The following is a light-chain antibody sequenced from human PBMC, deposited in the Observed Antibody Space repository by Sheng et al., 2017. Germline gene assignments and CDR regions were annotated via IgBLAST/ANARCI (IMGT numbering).Light chain of an antibody. Sequence: DIVMTQSPDSLAVSLGERATINCKSSQSVLHSSNNENYLAWYQQKPGQPPKLLIYWASTRESGVPDRFSGSGSGTDFTLTISSLQAEDVAVYYCQQYYSTPPTFGQGTKVEIK. V-gene: IGKV4-1*01. CDR1: QSVLHSSNNENY. CDR2: WAS. J-gene: IGKJ1*01. CDR3: QQYYSTPPT.